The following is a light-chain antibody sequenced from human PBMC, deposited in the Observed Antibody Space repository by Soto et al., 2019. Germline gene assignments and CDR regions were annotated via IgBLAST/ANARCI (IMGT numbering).Light chain of an antibody. V-gene: IGLV1-40*01. CDR2: GNS. J-gene: IGLJ2*01. CDR1: SSNIGAGYD. Sequence: QSVLTQPPSVSGAPGPRVTISCTGRSSNIGAGYDVHWYQQLPGTAPKLLIYGNSNRPSGVPDRFSGSKSGTSASLAITGLQAEDEADYYCQSYDSSLDVVFGGGTKVTVL. CDR3: QSYDSSLDVV.